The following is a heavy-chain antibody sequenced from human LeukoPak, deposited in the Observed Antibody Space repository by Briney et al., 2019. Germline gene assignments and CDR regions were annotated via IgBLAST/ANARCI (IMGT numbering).Heavy chain of an antibody. CDR3: AREGVSGSYFDY. Sequence: GRSLRLSCAPSGLTVISNHMSWVRQAPGKGLEWVSVIYSSGGTYYADSVKGRFTISRDNSKLYLQMNSLRPEDTAMYYCAREGVSGSYFDYWGQGTLVTVSS. J-gene: IGHJ4*02. CDR1: GLTVISNH. V-gene: IGHV3-53*01. CDR2: IYSSGGT. D-gene: IGHD6-19*01.